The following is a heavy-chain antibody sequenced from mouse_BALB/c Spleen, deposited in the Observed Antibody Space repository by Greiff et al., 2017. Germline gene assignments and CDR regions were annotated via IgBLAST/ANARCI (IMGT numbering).Heavy chain of an antibody. CDR2: INPSSGYT. D-gene: IGHD1-2*01. CDR1: GYTFTSYT. Sequence: VQLQESAAELARPGASVKMSCKASGYTFTSYTMHWVKQRPGQGLEWIGYINPSSGYTEYNQKFKDKTTLTADKSSSTAYMQLSSLTSEDSAVYYCAREDYYGYYFDYWGQGTTLTVSS. J-gene: IGHJ2*01. V-gene: IGHV1-4*02. CDR3: AREDYYGYYFDY.